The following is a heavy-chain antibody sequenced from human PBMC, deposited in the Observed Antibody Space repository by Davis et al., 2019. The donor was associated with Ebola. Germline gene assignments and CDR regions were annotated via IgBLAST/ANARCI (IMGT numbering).Heavy chain of an antibody. CDR1: GGSFSGYY. V-gene: IGHV4-34*01. Sequence: SETLSLTCAVYGGSFSGYYWNWIRQPPGKGLEWIGEINHSGSTNYNSSLTSRVTISLDTSKNQFSLKLSSVTAADTAVYYCARQSSIQLWHYFDYWGQGTLVTVSS. J-gene: IGHJ4*02. D-gene: IGHD5-18*01. CDR3: ARQSSIQLWHYFDY. CDR2: INHSGST.